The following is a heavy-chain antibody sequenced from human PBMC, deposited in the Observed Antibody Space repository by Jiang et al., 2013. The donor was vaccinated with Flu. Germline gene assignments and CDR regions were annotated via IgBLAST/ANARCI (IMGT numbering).Heavy chain of an antibody. CDR2: IFHNGNN. J-gene: IGHJ3*02. V-gene: IGHV4-59*01. CDR3: AKWNDNYKAFDI. Sequence: EYGPGLVKPSETLSLTCSVSGGYITSYYCNWIRQSPGKGLEWIGYIFHNGNNNYNPSLKSRVTMSVDTFRNQLSLKLSFVTAADTAVYYCAKWNDNYKAFDIWGQGTMVTVSS. CDR1: GGYITSYY. D-gene: IGHD1-1*01.